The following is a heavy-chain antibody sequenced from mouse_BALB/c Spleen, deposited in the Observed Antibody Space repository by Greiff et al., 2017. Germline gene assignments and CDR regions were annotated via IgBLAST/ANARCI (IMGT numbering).Heavy chain of an antibody. CDR2: ISSGSSTI. Sequence: EVKVVESGGGLVQPGGSRKLSCAASGFTFSSFGMHWVRQAPEKGLEWVAYISSGSSTIYYADTVKGRFTISRDNPKNTLFLQMTSLRSEDTAMYYCARCNYYGSSYYDYWGQGTTLTVSS. V-gene: IGHV5-17*02. CDR1: GFTFSSFG. D-gene: IGHD1-1*01. J-gene: IGHJ2*01. CDR3: ARCNYYGSSYYDY.